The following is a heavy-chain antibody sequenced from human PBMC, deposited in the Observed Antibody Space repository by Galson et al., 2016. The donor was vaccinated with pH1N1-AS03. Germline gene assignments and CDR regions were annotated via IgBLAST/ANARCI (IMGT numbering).Heavy chain of an antibody. CDR2: INTNTGDT. V-gene: IGHV7-4-1*02. Sequence: SVKVSCKASGYRFKDYAINWVRQAPGQGPEWMGWINTNTGDTKLAQGFAGRFVFSLDASVSTAYLQITSLKAEDTAIYYCAREGIVALFMEWYLFYWGQGTQLTVSS. J-gene: IGHJ4*02. D-gene: IGHD3-3*01. CDR1: GYRFKDYA. CDR3: AREGIVALFMEWYLFY.